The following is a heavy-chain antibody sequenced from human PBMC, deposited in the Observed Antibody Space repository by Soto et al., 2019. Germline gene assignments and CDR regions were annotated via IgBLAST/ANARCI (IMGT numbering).Heavy chain of an antibody. CDR3: AIDHADY. J-gene: IGHJ4*02. V-gene: IGHV1-8*01. CDR1: GYNFTSYD. Sequence: VQLVQTGAEVKKPGASVKASCKASGYNFTSYDINWVRQTTGQGLAWMVWMNPNSGNKGYAQKFQGRVTMTRKTSISTAYMELSSLRSEDTAVDDCAIDHADYWDQGTLVTVSS. CDR2: MNPNSGNK.